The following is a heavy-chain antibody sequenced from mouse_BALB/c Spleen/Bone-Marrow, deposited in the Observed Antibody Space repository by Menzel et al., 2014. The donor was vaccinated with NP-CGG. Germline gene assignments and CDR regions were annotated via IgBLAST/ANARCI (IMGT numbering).Heavy chain of an antibody. D-gene: IGHD1-1*01. J-gene: IGHJ2*01. V-gene: IGHV4-1*02. CDR1: GFDFSRYW. CDR3: ARPDYYGYLNY. CDR2: INPDSSTI. Sequence: EVQLVEPGGGLVQPGGSLKLSCAAPGFDFSRYWMSWVRQAPGKGLEWIGEINPDSSTINYTPSLKDKFIISRDNAKNTLYLRLNKVRSEDTALYYCARPDYYGYLNYWGQGTTLTVSS.